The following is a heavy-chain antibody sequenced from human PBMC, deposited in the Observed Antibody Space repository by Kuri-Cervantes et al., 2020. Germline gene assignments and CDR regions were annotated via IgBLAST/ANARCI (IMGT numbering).Heavy chain of an antibody. D-gene: IGHD3-9*01. V-gene: IGHV1-18*01. CDR3: ARVRSGYYNGCYYYYYMDV. J-gene: IGHJ6*03. CDR1: GYTFTNYA. Sequence: ASVKVSCKASGYTFTNYAMNWVRQAPGQGLEWMGWISAYNGNTNYAQKLQGRVTMTTDTSTSTAYMELRSLRSDDTAVYYCARVRSGYYNGCYYYYYMDVWGKGTTVTVSS. CDR2: ISAYNGNT.